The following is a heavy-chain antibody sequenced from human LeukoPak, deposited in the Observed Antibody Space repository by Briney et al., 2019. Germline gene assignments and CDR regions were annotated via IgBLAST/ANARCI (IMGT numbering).Heavy chain of an antibody. D-gene: IGHD2-21*02. J-gene: IGHJ4*02. Sequence: TGGSLRLSCAASGFTVSNNYMSWVRQPPGKGLEWIGEIYHSGSTNYNPSLKSRVTISVDKSKNQFSLKLSSVTAADTAVYYCARVTLASCGGDCSSLDYWGQGTLVTVSS. CDR2: IYHSGST. CDR3: ARVTLASCGGDCSSLDY. V-gene: IGHV4-4*02. CDR1: GFTVSNNY.